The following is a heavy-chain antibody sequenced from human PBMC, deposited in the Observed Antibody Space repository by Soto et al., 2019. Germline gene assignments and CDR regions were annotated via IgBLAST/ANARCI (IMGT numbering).Heavy chain of an antibody. V-gene: IGHV3-30-3*01. Sequence: GGSLRLSCAASGFTFSSYAMHWVRQAPGKGLEWVAAISYDGSNKYYADSVKGRFTISRDNSKNTLYLQMNSLRAEDTAVYYCARAKPVAVAGNFDYWGQGTLVTVSS. CDR1: GFTFSSYA. J-gene: IGHJ4*02. CDR2: ISYDGSNK. D-gene: IGHD6-19*01. CDR3: ARAKPVAVAGNFDY.